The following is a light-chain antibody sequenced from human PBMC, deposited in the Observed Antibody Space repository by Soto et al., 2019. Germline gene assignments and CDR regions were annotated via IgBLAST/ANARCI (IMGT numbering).Light chain of an antibody. CDR3: QQYNNWRLYT. Sequence: EIVMTQSPATLSVSPGERATLSCRASQSVSSNLAWYQQKPGQAPRLLIYGASTRATGIPARFSGSGSGTEFTLTISSLQSEDVAVHYCQQYNNWRLYTFGQGTKLEIK. V-gene: IGKV3-15*01. CDR1: QSVSSN. CDR2: GAS. J-gene: IGKJ2*01.